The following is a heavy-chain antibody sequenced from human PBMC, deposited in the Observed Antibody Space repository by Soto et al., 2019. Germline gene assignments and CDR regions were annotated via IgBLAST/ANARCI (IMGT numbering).Heavy chain of an antibody. D-gene: IGHD6-19*01. Sequence: GGSLRLSCAASGFTFSSYDMHWVRQATGKGLEWVSGIGTAGDTYYVGSVKGRFTISRENAKNSLYLQMNSPRAEDTAVYYCARVKSSGWYSFDHWGQGTRVTVSS. CDR1: GFTFSSYD. V-gene: IGHV3-13*01. J-gene: IGHJ4*02. CDR3: ARVKSSGWYSFDH. CDR2: IGTAGDT.